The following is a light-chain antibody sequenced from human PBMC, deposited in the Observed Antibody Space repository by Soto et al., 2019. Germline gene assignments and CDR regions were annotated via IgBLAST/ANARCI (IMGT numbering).Light chain of an antibody. CDR1: QSISIW. CDR2: KAS. CDR3: QQYNSDST. J-gene: IGKJ1*01. V-gene: IGKV1-5*03. Sequence: DIQMTQSPSTLSASVGDRVTITCRARQSISIWLAWYQQKPGKAPKLLLYKASSLESGVPSRVSGSGSGTDFTLTINRLQPDAFATYNCQQYNSDSTFGQGTKVEIK.